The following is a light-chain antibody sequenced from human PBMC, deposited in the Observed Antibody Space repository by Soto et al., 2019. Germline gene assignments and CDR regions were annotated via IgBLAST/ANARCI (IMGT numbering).Light chain of an antibody. J-gene: IGKJ5*01. V-gene: IGKV3D-20*02. CDR1: QSVSNNY. CDR2: GAS. Sequence: ELVLTQSPGTLSLSPGERATLSCRASQSVSNNYLAWYQQKPGQAPRLLIYGASNRATGIPDRFSGSGSGTEFTLTISRLEPEDFAVYYCQQRSNWPPSTFGQGTRLEIK. CDR3: QQRSNWPPST.